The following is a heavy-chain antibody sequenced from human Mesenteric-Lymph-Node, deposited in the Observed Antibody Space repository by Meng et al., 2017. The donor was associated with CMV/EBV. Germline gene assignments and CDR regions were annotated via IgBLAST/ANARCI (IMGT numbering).Heavy chain of an antibody. Sequence: SCAASGFTFSSYAMSWVRQAPGKGLEWVSAISGSGGKTNYADSVKGRFTISRDNSKNTLYLQMNSLRAEDTAVYYCAKGAAYINYAGGYYWGQGTLVTVSS. D-gene: IGHD4-11*01. CDR2: ISGSGGKT. CDR1: GFTFSSYA. J-gene: IGHJ4*02. CDR3: AKGAAYINYAGGYY. V-gene: IGHV3-23*01.